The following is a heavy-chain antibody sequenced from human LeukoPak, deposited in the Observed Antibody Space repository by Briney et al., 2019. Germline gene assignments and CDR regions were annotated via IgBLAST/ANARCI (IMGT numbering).Heavy chain of an antibody. CDR3: ARDFFGGSYQPFDY. D-gene: IGHD1-26*01. CDR1: GFTFSNYA. Sequence: GGSLRLSCAASGFTFSNYAMSWVRQVPGKGLEWVANIKQDGSEKYYVDSVKGRFTISRDNAKNSLYLQMNSLRAEDTAVYYCARDFFGGSYQPFDYWGQGTLVTVSS. CDR2: IKQDGSEK. V-gene: IGHV3-7*01. J-gene: IGHJ4*02.